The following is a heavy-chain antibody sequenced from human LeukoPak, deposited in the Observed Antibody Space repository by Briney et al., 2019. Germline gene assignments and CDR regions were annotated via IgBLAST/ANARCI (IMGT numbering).Heavy chain of an antibody. Sequence: SETLSLTCTVSGGSISSSSYYWGWIRQPPGKGLEWIGSIYYSGSTYYNPSLKSRVTISVDTSKNQFSLKLSSVTAADTAVYYCAREGLRSIAARRGTRDYMDVWGKGTTVIVSS. D-gene: IGHD6-6*01. CDR3: AREGLRSIAARRGTRDYMDV. CDR2: IYYSGST. CDR1: GGSISSSSYY. V-gene: IGHV4-39*07. J-gene: IGHJ6*03.